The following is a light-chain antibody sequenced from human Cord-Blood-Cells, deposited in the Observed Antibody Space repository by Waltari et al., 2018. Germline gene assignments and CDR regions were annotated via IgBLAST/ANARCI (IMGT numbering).Light chain of an antibody. V-gene: IGLV1-40*01. J-gene: IGLJ1*01. CDR2: GNS. Sequence: QSVLPQPPSVSGAPGQRVTISCTGSSSNIGAGYDVPWYQQLPGTAPKLLIYGNSNRPSGVPDRFSGSKSGTSASLAITGLQAEDEADYYCQSYDSSLSGYVFGTGTKVTVL. CDR1: SSNIGAGYD. CDR3: QSYDSSLSGYV.